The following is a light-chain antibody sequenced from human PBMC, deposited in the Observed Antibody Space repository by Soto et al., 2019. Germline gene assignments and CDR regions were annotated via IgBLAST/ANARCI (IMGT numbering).Light chain of an antibody. J-gene: IGKJ2*01. Sequence: ETVMTQSPATLSVSPGERATLSCRASQSVRSNLAWYQQKPGQAPRLLIYGASSRATGIPARFSGSGSGTEFTLTISSLQSEDFAVYYCQQYKDWPYTFGQGTKLDIK. CDR2: GAS. CDR1: QSVRSN. CDR3: QQYKDWPYT. V-gene: IGKV3-15*01.